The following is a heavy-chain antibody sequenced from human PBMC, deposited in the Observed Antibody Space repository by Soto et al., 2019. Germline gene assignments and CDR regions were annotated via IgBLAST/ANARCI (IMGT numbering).Heavy chain of an antibody. CDR3: ACSGGGSFNWFDP. D-gene: IGHD2-15*01. Sequence: GGSLRLSCSASGFTFSSYAMHWVRQAPGKGLEYVSAISSNGGSTYYADSVKGRFTISRDNSKNTLYLQMSSLRAEDTAVYYCACSGGGSFNWFDPWGQGTLVTVSS. V-gene: IGHV3-64D*06. CDR2: ISSNGGST. CDR1: GFTFSSYA. J-gene: IGHJ5*02.